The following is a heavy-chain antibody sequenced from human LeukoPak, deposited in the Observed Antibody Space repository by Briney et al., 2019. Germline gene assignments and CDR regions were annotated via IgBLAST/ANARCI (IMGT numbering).Heavy chain of an antibody. D-gene: IGHD2-2*01. CDR1: GGSISSYY. CDR3: ARTDIVVVPAAKGGHYYFDY. J-gene: IGHJ4*02. V-gene: IGHV4-59*08. CDR2: IYYSGST. Sequence: SETLSLTCTVSGGSISSYYWSWIRQPPGKGLEWIGYIYYSGSTNYNPSPKSRVTISVDTSKNQFSLKLSSVTAADTAVYYCARTDIVVVPAAKGGHYYFDYWGQGTLVTVSS.